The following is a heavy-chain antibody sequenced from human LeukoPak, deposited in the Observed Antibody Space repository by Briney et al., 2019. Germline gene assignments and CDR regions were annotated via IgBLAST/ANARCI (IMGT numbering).Heavy chain of an antibody. Sequence: GGSLRLSCAASGFSFSSYGMHWFRQAPGKGLEWVAFIRYDGSSKSYADSVKGRFTIFRDNSLYLHMKSLRLDDTAVYYCAKGTNDPSGYHVDYWGQGTLLTVSS. CDR1: GFSFSSYG. CDR2: IRYDGSSK. J-gene: IGHJ4*02. V-gene: IGHV3-30*02. CDR3: AKGTNDPSGYHVDY. D-gene: IGHD3-22*01.